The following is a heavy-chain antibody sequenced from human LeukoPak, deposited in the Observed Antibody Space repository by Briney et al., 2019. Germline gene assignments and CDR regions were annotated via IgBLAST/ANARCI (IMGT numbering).Heavy chain of an antibody. CDR2: IEQDGSEK. CDR3: AREMATRDYYFDY. CDR1: GFTISSYW. D-gene: IGHD5-24*01. V-gene: IGHV3-7*01. Sequence: GGSLRLSCAASGFTISSYWMSWVRQAPGKGLEWVANIEQDGSEKYYVDSVKGRFTISRDNAKNSLYLQMNSLRAEDTAVYYCAREMATRDYYFDYWGQGTLVTVSS. J-gene: IGHJ4*02.